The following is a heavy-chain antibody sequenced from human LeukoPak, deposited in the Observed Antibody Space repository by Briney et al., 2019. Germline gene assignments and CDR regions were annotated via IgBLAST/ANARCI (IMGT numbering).Heavy chain of an antibody. CDR1: GFTFDDYA. CDR3: AKVRDSGYDYFDY. Sequence: GGSLRLSCAASGFTFDDYAMHWVRQAPGKGLEWVSRISWNSGNIGYADSVKGRFTISRDNAKNSLYLQMNSLRAEDTALHYCAKVRDSGYDYFDYWGQGTLVTVSS. J-gene: IGHJ4*02. D-gene: IGHD5-12*01. CDR2: ISWNSGNI. V-gene: IGHV3-9*01.